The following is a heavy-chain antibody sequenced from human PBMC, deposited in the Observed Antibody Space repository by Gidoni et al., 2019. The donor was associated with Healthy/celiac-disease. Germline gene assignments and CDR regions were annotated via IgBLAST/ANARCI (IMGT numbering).Heavy chain of an antibody. CDR3: AKDSHYYGMDV. CDR1: GFTFDDYA. Sequence: EVQLVESGGGLVQPGRSLRLACAASGFTFDDYAMHWVRQAPGKGLEWVSCISWNSGSIGYADSVKGRFTISRDNAKNSLYLQMNSLRAEDTALYYCAKDSHYYGMDVWGQGTTVTVSS. V-gene: IGHV3-9*01. CDR2: ISWNSGSI. J-gene: IGHJ6*02.